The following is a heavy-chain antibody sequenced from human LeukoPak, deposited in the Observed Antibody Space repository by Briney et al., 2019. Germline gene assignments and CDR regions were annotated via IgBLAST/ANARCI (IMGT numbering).Heavy chain of an antibody. CDR2: ITISGHTK. J-gene: IGHJ5*02. Sequence: GGSLRLSCAASGFDLSTYEMNWVRQAPGKELEWIADITISGHTKNYADSVKGRFSISRDNARTSLYLQMHSLRVEDTGVYYCARGDPHADLWGQGTLVTVSS. CDR1: GFDLSTYE. V-gene: IGHV3-48*03. D-gene: IGHD5-24*01. CDR3: ARGDPHADL.